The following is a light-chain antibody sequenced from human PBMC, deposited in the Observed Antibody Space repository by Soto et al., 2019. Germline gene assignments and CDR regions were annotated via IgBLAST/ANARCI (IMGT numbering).Light chain of an antibody. Sequence: NFMLTQPHSVSESPGKTVTISCTRSSGSIASNYVQWYQQRPGSAPTTVIYEDNQRPSGVPDRFSGSIDSSSNSASLTISGLKTEDEADYYCQSYDSSMGVFGTGTKVTVL. CDR3: QSYDSSMGV. J-gene: IGLJ1*01. CDR1: SGSIASNY. CDR2: EDN. V-gene: IGLV6-57*04.